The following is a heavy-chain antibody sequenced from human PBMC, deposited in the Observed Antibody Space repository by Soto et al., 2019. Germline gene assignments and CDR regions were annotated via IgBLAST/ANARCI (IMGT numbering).Heavy chain of an antibody. Sequence: QEQLVESGGGLVKPGGSLRLSCAASGFIFNDYYMSWIRQAPGKGLEWVAYISSGASTISYADSVKGRFTISRDNTKNVLYLHMNSLRAEDTAVYYCARYLNAVVNHIHYNHYGLDVWGQGTTVTVSS. J-gene: IGHJ6*02. V-gene: IGHV3-11*01. D-gene: IGHD3-22*01. CDR3: ARYLNAVVNHIHYNHYGLDV. CDR2: ISSGASTI. CDR1: GFIFNDYY.